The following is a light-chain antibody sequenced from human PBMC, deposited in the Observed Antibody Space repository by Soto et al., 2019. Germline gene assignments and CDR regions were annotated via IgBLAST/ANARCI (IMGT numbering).Light chain of an antibody. CDR3: QQYGYLGT. CDR1: QSVSNNY. Sequence: EFVSTLSAGTVSLSTRERATLYFRASQSVSNNYLAWYQQTPGQAPRLLIYDTSTRAIDIPDRFSGSGSGTDFTLTISRLEPEDFGVYYCQQYGYLGTFGQGTKVDI. J-gene: IGKJ1*01. V-gene: IGKV3-20*01. CDR2: DTS.